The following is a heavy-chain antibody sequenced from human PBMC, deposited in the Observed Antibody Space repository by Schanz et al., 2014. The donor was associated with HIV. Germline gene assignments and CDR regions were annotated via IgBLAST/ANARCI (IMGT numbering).Heavy chain of an antibody. V-gene: IGHV3-23*01. D-gene: IGHD3-22*01. CDR3: ARGRGTYNSGYYNPLDY. J-gene: IGHJ4*02. CDR2: ITGSGANT. Sequence: EVQLLESGGGLVQPGGSLRLSCTASGISVTGDWMSWVRQAPGKGLQWVSTITGSGANTYYTDSMRARFTISRDNSKNTLYLQLNSLRAEDTAVYYCARGRGTYNSGYYNPLDYWGQGSLVTVSS. CDR1: GISVTGDW.